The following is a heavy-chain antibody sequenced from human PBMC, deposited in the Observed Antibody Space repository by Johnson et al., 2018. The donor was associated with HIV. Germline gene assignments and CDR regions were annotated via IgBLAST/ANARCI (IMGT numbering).Heavy chain of an antibody. V-gene: IGHV3-33*06. J-gene: IGHJ3*02. CDR1: GFTFSSFG. D-gene: IGHD6-19*01. CDR2: VWYDGSHA. Sequence: QMLLVESGGGVVQPGRSLRLSCAASGFTFSSFGMHWVRQTPGKGLAWVATVWYDGSHAYYADSVKGRLTIFRDNSKNTLYLQMNSLRAEDTAVYYCVKLPVAPSYGAFDIWGQGTMVTVSS. CDR3: VKLPVAPSYGAFDI.